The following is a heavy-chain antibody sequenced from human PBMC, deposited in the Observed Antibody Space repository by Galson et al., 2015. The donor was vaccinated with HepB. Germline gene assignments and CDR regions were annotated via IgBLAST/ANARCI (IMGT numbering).Heavy chain of an antibody. J-gene: IGHJ5*02. CDR1: GFTFSSYS. CDR2: ISSSSSYI. CDR3: ARALMVREFDP. Sequence: SLRLSCAASGFTFSSYSMNWVRQAPGKGLEWVSSISSSSSYIYYADSVRGRFTISRDNAKNSLYLQMNSLRAEDTAVYYCARALMVREFDPWGQGTLVTVSS. V-gene: IGHV3-21*01. D-gene: IGHD3-10*01.